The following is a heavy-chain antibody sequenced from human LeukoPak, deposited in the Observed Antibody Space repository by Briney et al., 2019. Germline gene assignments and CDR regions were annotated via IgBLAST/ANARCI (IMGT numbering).Heavy chain of an antibody. D-gene: IGHD1-7*01. V-gene: IGHV6-1*01. J-gene: IGHJ4*02. Sequence: SQTLSLTCAISGDSVSSKSVAWNWIRQSPSRGLEWLGRTYYRSKWYNEYAVSVKSRIIINPDTSMNQFSLQLNSVTPEDTAVYYCAELEPGYWGQGTLVTVSS. CDR2: TYYRSKWYN. CDR3: AELEPGY. CDR1: GDSVSSKSVA.